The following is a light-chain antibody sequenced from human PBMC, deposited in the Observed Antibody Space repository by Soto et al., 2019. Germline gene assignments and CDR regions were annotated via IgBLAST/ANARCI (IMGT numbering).Light chain of an antibody. V-gene: IGLV2-8*01. CDR1: SSDVGDYNL. J-gene: IGLJ2*01. Sequence: QSVLTQPPSASGSPGQSVTISCTGTSSDVGDYNLVSWYQHHPGRAPKLMISEVDKRPSGVPDRFSGSKSGNTASLTVSGLQAEDEADYYCSSYAGSNKLVFGGGTKLTVL. CDR2: EVD. CDR3: SSYAGSNKLV.